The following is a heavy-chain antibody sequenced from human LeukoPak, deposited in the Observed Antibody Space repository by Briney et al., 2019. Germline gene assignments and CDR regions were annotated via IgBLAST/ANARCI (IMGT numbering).Heavy chain of an antibody. Sequence: SETLSLTCTVSGGSISSYYWSWIRQPPGKGLEWIGYIYYSGSTNYNPSLKSRVTTSVDTSKNQFSLKLSSVTAADTAVYYCARDLRVAMHDAFDIWGQGTMVTVSS. CDR1: GGSISSYY. CDR3: ARDLRVAMHDAFDI. J-gene: IGHJ3*02. D-gene: IGHD2-21*01. CDR2: IYYSGST. V-gene: IGHV4-59*01.